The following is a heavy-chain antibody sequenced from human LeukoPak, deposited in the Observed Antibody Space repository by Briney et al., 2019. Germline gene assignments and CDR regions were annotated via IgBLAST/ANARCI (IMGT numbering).Heavy chain of an antibody. Sequence: GGSLRLSCAACGFTFSSYGMSWVRQAPGKGLEWVSAISGSGGSTYYADSVKGRFTISRDNSKNTLYLQMNSLRAEDTAVYYCAKDLRFLDYFDYWGQGTLVTVSS. CDR3: AKDLRFLDYFDY. V-gene: IGHV3-23*01. CDR2: ISGSGGST. J-gene: IGHJ4*02. CDR1: GFTFSSYG. D-gene: IGHD3-3*01.